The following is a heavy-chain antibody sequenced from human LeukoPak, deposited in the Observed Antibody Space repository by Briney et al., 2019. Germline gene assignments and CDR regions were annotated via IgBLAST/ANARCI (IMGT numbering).Heavy chain of an antibody. D-gene: IGHD5-24*01. CDR2: TYYTGSA. V-gene: IGHV4-39*02. CDR1: GGSITSGSYH. CDR3: ARDRDGYGYSFDY. J-gene: IGHJ4*02. Sequence: SETLSLTCTVSGGSITSGSYHWGWIRQSPGKGLEWIGNTYYTGSAYYRPSLQSRVSISVDTSKKEFSLKLTSVTAADTAVYYCARDRDGYGYSFDYWGQGTLVTVSS.